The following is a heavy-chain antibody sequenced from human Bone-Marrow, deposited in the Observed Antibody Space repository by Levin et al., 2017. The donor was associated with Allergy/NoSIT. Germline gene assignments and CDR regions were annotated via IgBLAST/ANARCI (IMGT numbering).Heavy chain of an antibody. CDR1: GFTVSSNY. J-gene: IGHJ3*01. CDR2: IYASGST. CDR3: ASVAIVILPASNAFDL. D-gene: IGHD2-2*01. V-gene: IGHV3-53*01. Sequence: QTGGSLRLSCAASGFTVSSNYMTWVRQAPGKGLQWVSVIYASGSTYNADSVKGRFTISRDNSKNTLYLQMNGLPAEDTAIYYCASVAIVILPASNAFDLWGQGTMVTVSS.